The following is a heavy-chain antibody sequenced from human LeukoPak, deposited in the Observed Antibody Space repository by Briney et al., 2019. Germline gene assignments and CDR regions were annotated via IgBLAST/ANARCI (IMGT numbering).Heavy chain of an antibody. CDR1: GFTFSSYA. D-gene: IGHD1-26*01. V-gene: IGHV3-23*01. Sequence: GGSLRLSRAASGFTFSSYAMSWVRQAPGKGLEWVSVISGSGGSTYSADSVKGRFTISRDNSKNTLYLQMNSLRAEDTAVYFCAKSQDGGRLFHFDYWGQGTLVTVSS. J-gene: IGHJ4*02. CDR3: AKSQDGGRLFHFDY. CDR2: ISGSGGST.